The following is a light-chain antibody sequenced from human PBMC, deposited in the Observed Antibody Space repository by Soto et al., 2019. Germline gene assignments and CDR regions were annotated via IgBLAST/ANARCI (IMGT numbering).Light chain of an antibody. CDR3: CSYTSVSTVV. Sequence: QSALTQPASVSGSPGQSITISCTGTSSDVGGYNHVSWYQHSPGKAPKLILFAVSDRPSGVSHRFSGSKSGNTASLTISGLQAEDVADYYCCSYTSVSTVVFGGGTKVTVL. J-gene: IGLJ2*01. V-gene: IGLV2-14*01. CDR2: AVS. CDR1: SSDVGGYNH.